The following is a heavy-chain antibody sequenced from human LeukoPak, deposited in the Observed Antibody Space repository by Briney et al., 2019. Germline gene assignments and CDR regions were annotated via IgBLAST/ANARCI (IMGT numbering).Heavy chain of an antibody. D-gene: IGHD3-9*01. CDR2: IYYSGST. V-gene: IGHV4-39*07. Sequence: SETLSLTCTVSGGSISTSSYYWGWIRQPPGKGLECIGNIYYSGSTYYNPSLKSRVTISVDTSKNQFSLKLSSVTAADTAVYYCARGVLRYFDWHGSRWFDPWGQGTLVTVSS. CDR1: GGSISTSSYY. CDR3: ARGVLRYFDWHGSRWFDP. J-gene: IGHJ5*02.